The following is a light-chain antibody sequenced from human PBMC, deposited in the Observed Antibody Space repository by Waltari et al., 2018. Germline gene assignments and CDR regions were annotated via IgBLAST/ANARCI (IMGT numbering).Light chain of an antibody. Sequence: EIVLTQSPATLSASPGERASLSCRASHTISTNLAWYQQKPGQAPRLLMYGATTRATGIPARFSGSGSGTEFTLTISSLQSEDFGVYYCQQYHNWRTFGQGTRVEVK. CDR2: GAT. CDR3: QQYHNWRT. J-gene: IGKJ1*01. V-gene: IGKV3-15*01. CDR1: HTISTN.